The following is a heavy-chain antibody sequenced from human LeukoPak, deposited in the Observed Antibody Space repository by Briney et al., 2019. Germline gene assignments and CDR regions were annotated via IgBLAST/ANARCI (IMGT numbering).Heavy chain of an antibody. CDR3: TREITGTTWAFDI. J-gene: IGHJ3*02. D-gene: IGHD1-7*01. CDR2: IYYSGST. V-gene: IGHV4-59*08. Sequence: PSETLSLTCTVSGGSIRSYYWSWTRQPPGKGLQWIGYIYYSGSTKYNPSLKSRVTISVDTSKNQFSLRLSSVTAADTAVYYCTREITGTTWAFDIWGLGTLVTVSS. CDR1: GGSIRSYY.